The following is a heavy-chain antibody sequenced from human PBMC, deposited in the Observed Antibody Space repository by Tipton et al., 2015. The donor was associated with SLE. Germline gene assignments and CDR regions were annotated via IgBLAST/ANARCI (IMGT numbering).Heavy chain of an antibody. CDR3: ARVPSVVVPAALFDY. Sequence: TLSLTCTVSGGSISSSSYYWGWIRQPPGKGLEWIGSIYYSGSTYYNPSLKSRVTISVDTSKNQFSLKLSSVTAADTAVYYCARVPSVVVPAALFDYWGQGTLVTVPS. V-gene: IGHV4-39*07. CDR1: GGSISSSSYY. J-gene: IGHJ4*02. CDR2: IYYSGST. D-gene: IGHD2-2*01.